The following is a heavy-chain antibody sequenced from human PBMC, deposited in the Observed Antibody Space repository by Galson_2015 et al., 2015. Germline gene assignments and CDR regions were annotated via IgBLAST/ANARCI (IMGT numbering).Heavy chain of an antibody. J-gene: IGHJ3*02. D-gene: IGHD6-13*01. CDR1: GDSVSSNSAA. CDR3: VIAAAGTHAFDI. CDR2: TYYRSKWYN. Sequence: CAISGDSVSSNSAAWNWVRQSPSRGLEWLGRTYYRSKWYNDYAVSVKSRITINPDTSKNQFSLQLNSVTPEDTAVYYCVIAAAGTHAFDIWGQGTMVTVSS. V-gene: IGHV6-1*01.